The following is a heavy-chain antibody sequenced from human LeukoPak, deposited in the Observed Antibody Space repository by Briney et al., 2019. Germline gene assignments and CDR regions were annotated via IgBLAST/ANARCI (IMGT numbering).Heavy chain of an antibody. V-gene: IGHV1-2*02. CDR3: ATDCSSTICYFEAFDI. D-gene: IGHD2-2*01. J-gene: IGHJ3*02. CDR2: INPNSGGT. Sequence: ASVKVSCKASGYTFTGYYMHWVRQAPGQGLEWMGWINPNSGGTNYAQKFQGRVTMTRNTSISTAYMELSRLRSDDTAVYYCATDCSSTICYFEAFDIWGQGTMVTVSS. CDR1: GYTFTGYY.